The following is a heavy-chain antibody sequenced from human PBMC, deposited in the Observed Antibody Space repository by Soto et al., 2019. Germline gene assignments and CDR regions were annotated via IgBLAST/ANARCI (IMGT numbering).Heavy chain of an antibody. D-gene: IGHD6-19*01. J-gene: IGHJ4*02. Sequence: ASVKVSCKASGGTFSSYAISWVRQAPGQGLEWMGGIIPIFGTANYAQKFQGRVTITADESTSTAYMELSSLRSEDTAVYYCARDPRAVAGTDRGDYWGQGTLVTVSS. CDR2: IIPIFGTA. CDR1: GGTFSSYA. CDR3: ARDPRAVAGTDRGDY. V-gene: IGHV1-69*13.